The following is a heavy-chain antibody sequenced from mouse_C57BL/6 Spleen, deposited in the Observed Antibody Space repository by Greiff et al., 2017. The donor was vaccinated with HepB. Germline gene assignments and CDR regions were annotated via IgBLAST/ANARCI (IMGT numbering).Heavy chain of an antibody. CDR1: GFTFSSYA. CDR3: ARDRDYYGSRAWFAY. Sequence: EVKVEESGGGLVKPGGSLKLSCAASGFTFSSYAMSWVRQTPEKRLEWVATISDGGSYTYYPDNVKGRFTISRDNAKNNLYLQMSHLKSEDTAMYYCARDRDYYGSRAWFAYWGQGTLVTVSA. V-gene: IGHV5-4*01. D-gene: IGHD1-1*01. J-gene: IGHJ3*01. CDR2: ISDGGSYT.